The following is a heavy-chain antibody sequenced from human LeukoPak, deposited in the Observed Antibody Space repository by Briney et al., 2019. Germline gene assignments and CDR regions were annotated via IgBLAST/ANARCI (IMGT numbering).Heavy chain of an antibody. CDR1: GYSFTSYW. V-gene: IGHV5-51*01. CDR2: IYPGDSDT. D-gene: IGHD2-21*01. Sequence: GESLKISCKGSGYSFTSYWIGWVRQMPGKGLEWMGIIYPGDSDTRYSPSFQGQVTISADKSISTAYLQWSSLKASDTAIYYCARLHIQRHINYNWFDPWGQGTLVTVSS. J-gene: IGHJ5*02. CDR3: ARLHIQRHINYNWFDP.